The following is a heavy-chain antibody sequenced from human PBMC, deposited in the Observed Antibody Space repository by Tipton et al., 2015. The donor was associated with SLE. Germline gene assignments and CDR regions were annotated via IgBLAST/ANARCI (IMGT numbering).Heavy chain of an antibody. CDR3: ARGGHYAWFGP. D-gene: IGHD3-3*01. V-gene: IGHV4-59*12. CDR2: IYYRGTT. CDR1: GGSISSYY. J-gene: IGHJ5*02. Sequence: TLSLTCTVSGGSISSYYWSWIRQPPGKGLEWIGNIYYRGTTNYNPSLKSRVTISVDTSNNQFSLRLTSVTAADTAVYYCARGGHYAWFGPWGQGFLVTVSS.